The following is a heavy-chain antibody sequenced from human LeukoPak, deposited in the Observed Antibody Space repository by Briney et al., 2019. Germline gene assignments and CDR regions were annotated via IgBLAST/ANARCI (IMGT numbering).Heavy chain of an antibody. CDR1: GGTFSSYA. CDR2: IIPIFGTA. D-gene: IGHD5-18*01. V-gene: IGHV1-69*05. J-gene: IGHJ4*02. CDR3: ARVIGYSYGFHY. Sequence: ASVKVSCKASGGTFSSYAISWVRQAPGQGLEWMGGIIPIFGTANYAQKFQSRVTITTDESTSTAYMELSSLRSEDTAVYYCARVIGYSYGFHYWGQGTLVTVSS.